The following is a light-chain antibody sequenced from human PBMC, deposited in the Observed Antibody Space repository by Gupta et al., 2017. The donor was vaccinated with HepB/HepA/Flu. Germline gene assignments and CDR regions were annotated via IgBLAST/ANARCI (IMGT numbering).Light chain of an antibody. V-gene: IGLV3-1*01. CDR1: KLGNKY. CDR3: QTWDSTTVV. J-gene: IGLJ2*01. Sequence: SSELTPPPSVSVSPGQTDSITCSGDKLGNKYAYWFQQKPGQSPVLVIYENNKRPSGIPERFAGSNSGNTASLTISGTQAMDEADYYCQTWDSTTVVFGGGTKLTVL. CDR2: ENN.